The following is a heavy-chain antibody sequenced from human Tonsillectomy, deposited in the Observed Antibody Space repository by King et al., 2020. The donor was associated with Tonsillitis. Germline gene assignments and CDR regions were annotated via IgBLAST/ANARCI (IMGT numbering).Heavy chain of an antibody. D-gene: IGHD6-19*01. Sequence: QLVQSGAEVKKTGASVKVSCKVSGYTLTELSMHWVRQAPGKGLEWMGGFDPEDGETIYAQKFQGRVTMTEDTSTDTAYRELSSLRFEDSAVYYCATGLGGRGGSSGWYDALDIWGQGTMVTVSS. J-gene: IGHJ3*02. CDR1: GYTLTELS. V-gene: IGHV1-24*01. CDR3: ATGLGGRGGSSGWYDALDI. CDR2: FDPEDGET.